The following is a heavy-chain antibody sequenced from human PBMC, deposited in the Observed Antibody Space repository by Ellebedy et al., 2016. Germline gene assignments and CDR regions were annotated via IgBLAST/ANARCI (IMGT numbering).Heavy chain of an antibody. CDR1: GFTFSNAW. CDR3: TTVYRYNYDSV. V-gene: IGHV3-15*01. J-gene: IGHJ4*02. D-gene: IGHD5-18*01. Sequence: GGSLRLSCAASGFTFSNAWMNWVRQAPGKGLEWVGRIKSKTDGGAADYAAPVKGRFTISRDDSKNTLYLQMNSLKAEDTAVYFCTTVYRYNYDSVWGQGTLVTVSS. CDR2: IKSKTDGGAA.